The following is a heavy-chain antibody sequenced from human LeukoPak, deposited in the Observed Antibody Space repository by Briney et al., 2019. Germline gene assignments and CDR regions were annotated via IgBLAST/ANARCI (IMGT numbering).Heavy chain of an antibody. V-gene: IGHV3-33*06. D-gene: IGHD6-6*01. CDR3: AKDLESSSSDAFDI. CDR2: IWYDGSNK. CDR1: GFTFSSYG. J-gene: IGHJ3*02. Sequence: GGSLRLSCAASGFTFSSYGMHWVRQAPGKWLEWVAVIWYDGSNKYYADSVKGRFTISRDNSKNTLYLQLNSLRAEDTPVYYCAKDLESSSSDAFDIWGQGTMVTVSS.